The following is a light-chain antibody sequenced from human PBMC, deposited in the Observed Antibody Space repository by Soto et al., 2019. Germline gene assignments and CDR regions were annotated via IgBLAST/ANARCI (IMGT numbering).Light chain of an antibody. CDR1: SSNIGAGYD. J-gene: IGLJ2*01. V-gene: IGLV1-40*01. CDR3: QSYDSSLSGYVV. Sequence: QSVLTQPPSVSGAPGQRVTISCTGSSSNIGAGYDVPWYQQRPGTAPKLLIYGNSNRPSGIPDRFSGSKYGPSSSLAITGLQAEDEPDYYCQSYDSSLSGYVVFGGGTKLTVL. CDR2: GNS.